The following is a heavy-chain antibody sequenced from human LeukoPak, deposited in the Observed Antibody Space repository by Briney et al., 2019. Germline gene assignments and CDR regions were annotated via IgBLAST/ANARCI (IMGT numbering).Heavy chain of an antibody. V-gene: IGHV1-69*13. CDR2: IIPIFGTA. Sequence: SVKVSFKASGGTLSSYAIGWVRQAPGQGLEWMGGIIPIFGTANYAQKFQGRVTITADESTSTAYMELSSLRSEDTAVYYCARGVSYYFNYWGQGTLVTVSS. CDR1: GGTLSSYA. J-gene: IGHJ4*02. CDR3: ARGVSYYFNY.